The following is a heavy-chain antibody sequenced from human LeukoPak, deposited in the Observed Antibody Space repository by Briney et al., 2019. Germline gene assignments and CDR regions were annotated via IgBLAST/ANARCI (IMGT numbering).Heavy chain of an antibody. Sequence: PGGSLRLSCAASGFTFSSYSMNWVRQAPGKGLECVSSISSSSSYIYYADSVKGRFTISRDNAKNSLYLQMNSLRAEDTAVYYCARGIAVTAGNVYYWGQGTLVTVSS. CDR1: GFTFSSYS. J-gene: IGHJ4*02. CDR2: ISSSSSYI. D-gene: IGHD6-19*01. CDR3: ARGIAVTAGNVYY. V-gene: IGHV3-21*01.